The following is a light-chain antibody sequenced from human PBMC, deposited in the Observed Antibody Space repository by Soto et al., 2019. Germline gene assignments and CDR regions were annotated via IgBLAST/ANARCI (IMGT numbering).Light chain of an antibody. Sequence: DVQLNQCPSSLSTSLGNRVTITWPASQGISTYLICYQQQPGKAPKLLIYAASSLQSGVPSRFSGSGSETDFTLTISSLQSEDFAVYYCQQYNNWPRTFGQGTKVDNK. V-gene: IGKV1-16*01. CDR2: AAS. CDR3: QQYNNWPRT. J-gene: IGKJ1*01. CDR1: QGISTY.